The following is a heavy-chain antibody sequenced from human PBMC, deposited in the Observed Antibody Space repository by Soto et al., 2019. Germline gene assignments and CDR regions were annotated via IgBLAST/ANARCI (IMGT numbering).Heavy chain of an antibody. D-gene: IGHD1-26*01. CDR1: GGSISSNYYY. CDR2: IYYSGST. Sequence: SETLSLTCTVSGGSISSNYYYWGWIRQPPGKGLEWIGSIYYSGSTYYNPSLKSRVTISVDTSKNQFSLKLSSVTTADTAVYYCARPSGSYLYYFDYWGQGTLVTVS. J-gene: IGHJ4*02. V-gene: IGHV4-39*01. CDR3: ARPSGSYLYYFDY.